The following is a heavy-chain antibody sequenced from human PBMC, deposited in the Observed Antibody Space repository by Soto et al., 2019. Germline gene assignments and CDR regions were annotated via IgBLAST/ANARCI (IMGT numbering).Heavy chain of an antibody. Sequence: EVQLLESGGGLVQPGGSLRLSCAASGFTFSSYAMSWVRQAPGKGLEWVSAISGSGGSTYYADSVKGRFTISRDNSKNTLYLQMIGLRAEDTAVYYCAKVGGLGCSGGSGWLPYYFDYWGQGTLVTVSS. CDR1: GFTFSSYA. V-gene: IGHV3-23*01. J-gene: IGHJ4*02. CDR2: ISGSGGST. CDR3: AKVGGLGCSGGSGWLPYYFDY. D-gene: IGHD2-15*01.